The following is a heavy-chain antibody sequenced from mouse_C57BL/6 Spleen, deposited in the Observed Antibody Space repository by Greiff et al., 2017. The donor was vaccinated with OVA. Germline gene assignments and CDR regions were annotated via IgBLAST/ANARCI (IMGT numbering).Heavy chain of an antibody. CDR3: TSLLYYTWFAY. CDR2: IDPETGGT. J-gene: IGHJ3*01. V-gene: IGHV1-15*01. CDR1: GYTFPDYE. Sequence: QVQLQQSGAELVRPGASVTLSCKASGYTFPDYEMHWVKQTPVHGLEWIGAIDPETGGTAYNQKFKGKAILTADKSSSAAYMELRSLTSEDSAVYYCTSLLYYTWFAYWGQGTLVTVSA. D-gene: IGHD2-1*01.